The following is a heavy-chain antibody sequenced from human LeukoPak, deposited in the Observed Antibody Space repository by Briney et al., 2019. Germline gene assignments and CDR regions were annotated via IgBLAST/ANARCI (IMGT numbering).Heavy chain of an antibody. D-gene: IGHD5-24*01. J-gene: IGHJ4*02. CDR3: AKGPGWLQFFDY. Sequence: GGSLRLSCTASGFYFSTYAMNWVRQAPGKGLERVSTISGGGGSTLYAESVKGRFTISRDNSKNTLYLQMNSLRAEDTAVYYCAKGPGWLQFFDYWGQGTLVTVSS. CDR2: ISGGGGST. CDR1: GFYFSTYA. V-gene: IGHV3-23*01.